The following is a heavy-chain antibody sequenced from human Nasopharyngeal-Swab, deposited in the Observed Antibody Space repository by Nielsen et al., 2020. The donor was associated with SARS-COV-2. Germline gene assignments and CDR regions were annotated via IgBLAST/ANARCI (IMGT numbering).Heavy chain of an antibody. CDR3: AGDGAYSGYDWTY. CDR2: VSYRGST. CDR1: GGSITSTSRY. Sequence: SETLSLTCTVSGGSITSTSRYWGWIRQPPGKGLEWIGCVSYRGSTYHNPSLKSRVTVSVDTSKNQFSLKLTSLTAADTAVYYCAGDGAYSGYDWTYWGQGTLVTVSS. J-gene: IGHJ4*02. D-gene: IGHD5-12*01. V-gene: IGHV4-39*07.